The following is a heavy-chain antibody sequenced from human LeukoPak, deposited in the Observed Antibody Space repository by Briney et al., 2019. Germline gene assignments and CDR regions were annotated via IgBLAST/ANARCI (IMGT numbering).Heavy chain of an antibody. CDR1: GFTFNNYA. Sequence: GGSLRLSCAASGFTFNNYAMSWVRQAPGKGLEWVSAISASGGTTYYADSVKGRFTISRDNSESTLFLQMNSLRAEDTAVYDCAKEPREYCSSTSCPNWFDSWGQGTLVTVSS. V-gene: IGHV3-23*01. CDR3: AKEPREYCSSTSCPNWFDS. J-gene: IGHJ5*01. CDR2: ISASGGTT. D-gene: IGHD2-2*01.